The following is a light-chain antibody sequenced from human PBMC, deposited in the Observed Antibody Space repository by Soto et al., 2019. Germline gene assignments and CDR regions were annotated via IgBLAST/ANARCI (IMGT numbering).Light chain of an antibody. Sequence: QSVLTQPASMSGSPGQSITISCTGTTSDIGTYNYVSWYQQHPGKAPKLLIYEVRNRPSGVSGRFSGSKSANTASLTISGLQPEDEADYYCASYTTTTSLAVFGGGTKLTVL. CDR3: ASYTTTTSLAV. CDR1: TSDIGTYNY. CDR2: EVR. V-gene: IGLV2-14*01. J-gene: IGLJ2*01.